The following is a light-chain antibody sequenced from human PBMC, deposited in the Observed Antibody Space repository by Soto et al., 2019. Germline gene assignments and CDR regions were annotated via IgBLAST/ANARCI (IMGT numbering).Light chain of an antibody. CDR2: SNN. J-gene: IGLJ2*01. CDR1: RSNIGSST. Sequence: QSALTQPPSESGTPGQRVTISWSGSRSNIGSSTVNWYQQLPGTAPKFLIYSNNQRPSGVPKRFSGSKSGTSASLAISGLQSEDEADYYCATWDDSLNGHVVFGGGTQLTVL. V-gene: IGLV1-44*01. CDR3: ATWDDSLNGHVV.